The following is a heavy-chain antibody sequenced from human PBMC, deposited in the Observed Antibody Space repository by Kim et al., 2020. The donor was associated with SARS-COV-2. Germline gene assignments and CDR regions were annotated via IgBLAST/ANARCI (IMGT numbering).Heavy chain of an antibody. Sequence: SETLTLTCTASGCSISSSRNYWGWTRQPTGKGLDWIRSINYSRTTYYDSSIKSRATITVDSTKNQFSPKISSVTDADSAAYYSKRHEDYSYGNSGQGNL. J-gene: IGHJ4*02. CDR3: KRHEDYSYGN. V-gene: IGHV4-39*01. CDR1: GCSISSSRNY. CDR2: INYSRTT. D-gene: IGHD5-18*01.